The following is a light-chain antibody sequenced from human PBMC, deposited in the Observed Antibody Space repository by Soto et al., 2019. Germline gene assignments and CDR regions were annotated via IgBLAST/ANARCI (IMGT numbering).Light chain of an antibody. CDR2: DAS. J-gene: IGKJ1*01. CDR1: QSVSSY. Sequence: EILMTQYPATLSVSPGERATLSCWASQSVSSYLAWYQQKPGQAPRLLIYDASNRATGIPARLSGSGSGTELTITISSMQSEDFEVYYCQQYNNWPWTFGQGTKVDIK. CDR3: QQYNNWPWT. V-gene: IGKV3D-15*01.